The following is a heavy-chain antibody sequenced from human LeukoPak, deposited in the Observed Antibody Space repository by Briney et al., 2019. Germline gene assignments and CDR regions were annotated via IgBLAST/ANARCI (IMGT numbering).Heavy chain of an antibody. Sequence: KPSETLSLTCTVSGGSISSSSYYWGWIRQPPGKGLEWIGSIYYSGSTYYNPSLKSRVTISVDTSKNQFPLKLSSVTAADTAVYYCASVVVVAAKDADFDYWGQGTLVTVSS. CDR3: ASVVVVAAKDADFDY. J-gene: IGHJ4*02. CDR1: GGSISSSSYY. CDR2: IYYSGST. D-gene: IGHD2-15*01. V-gene: IGHV4-39*01.